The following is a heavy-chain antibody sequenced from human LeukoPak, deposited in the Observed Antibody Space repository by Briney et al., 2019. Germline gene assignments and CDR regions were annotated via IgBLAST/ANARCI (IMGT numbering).Heavy chain of an antibody. V-gene: IGHV3-23*01. J-gene: IGHJ4*02. CDR1: GFTFSSYA. CDR3: ATPRHYDSSGYYWGPFDY. D-gene: IGHD3-22*01. Sequence: GGSLRLSCAASGFTFSSYAMSWVRQAPGKGLEWVSAISGSGGSTYYADSVKGRFTISRDNSKNTLYLQMNSLRAEDTAVYYCATPRHYDSSGYYWGPFDYWGQGTLVTVSS. CDR2: ISGSGGST.